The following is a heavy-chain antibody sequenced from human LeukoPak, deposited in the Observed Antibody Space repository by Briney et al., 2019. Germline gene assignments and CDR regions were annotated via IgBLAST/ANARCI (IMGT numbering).Heavy chain of an antibody. V-gene: IGHV4-59*01. CDR1: GGSISSYY. D-gene: IGHD3-10*01. Sequence: PSETLSLTCTVSGGSISSYYRSWIRQPPGKGLEWIGYIYYSGSTNYNPSLKSRVTISVDTSKNQFSLKLSSVTAADTAVYYCARGYYGSGSYFSWGQGTLVTVSS. CDR3: ARGYYGSGSYFS. J-gene: IGHJ5*02. CDR2: IYYSGST.